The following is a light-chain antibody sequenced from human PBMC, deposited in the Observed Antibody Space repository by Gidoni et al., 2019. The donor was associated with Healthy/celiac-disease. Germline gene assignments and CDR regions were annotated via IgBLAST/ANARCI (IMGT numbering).Light chain of an antibody. CDR2: EVN. CDR1: SNDVGGYNL. V-gene: IGLV2-23*02. J-gene: IGLJ1*01. Sequence: QSALTQPASVSGSPGQSITLSCTGTSNDVGGYNLVSWYQQHPGKAPKLMIYEVNKRPSYISNRFSGSKSGNTASLTISGLQAEDEADYYCCSYAGSVTYVFGTGTKVTVL. CDR3: CSYAGSVTYV.